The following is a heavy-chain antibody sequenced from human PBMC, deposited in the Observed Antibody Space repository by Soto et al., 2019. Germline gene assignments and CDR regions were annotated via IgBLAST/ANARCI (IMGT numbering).Heavy chain of an antibody. V-gene: IGHV4-59*08. D-gene: IGHD3-3*01. Sequence: SETLSLTCTVSGGSISSYYWSWIRQPPGKGLEWIGNIYYSGSTNYNPSLKSRVTISVDTSKNQFSLKLSSVTAADTAVYYCARSDYDFWSGYLNWFDPWGQGTLVTVSS. J-gene: IGHJ5*02. CDR1: GGSISSYY. CDR3: ARSDYDFWSGYLNWFDP. CDR2: IYYSGST.